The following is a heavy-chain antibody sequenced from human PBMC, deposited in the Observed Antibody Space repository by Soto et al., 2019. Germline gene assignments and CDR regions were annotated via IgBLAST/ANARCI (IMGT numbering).Heavy chain of an antibody. CDR3: ARERNTGYDYSYYYGMDV. V-gene: IGHV3-30-3*01. Sequence: PGGSLRLSCAASGFTFSTHAMHWVRQGPGKGLEWVAVISYEGSNKYYADSVKGRFTISRDNSKNTLYLQMNSLRAEDTAVYYCARERNTGYDYSYYYGMDVWGQGTTVTVSS. J-gene: IGHJ6*02. CDR2: ISYEGSNK. D-gene: IGHD5-18*01. CDR1: GFTFSTHA.